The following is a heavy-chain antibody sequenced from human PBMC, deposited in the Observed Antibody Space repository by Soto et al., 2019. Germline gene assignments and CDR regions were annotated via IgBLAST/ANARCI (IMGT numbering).Heavy chain of an antibody. D-gene: IGHD6-13*01. CDR1: GYTFTSYD. V-gene: IGHV1-8*01. Sequence: GASVKVSCKASGYTFTSYDINWVRQATGQGLEWMGWMNPNSGNTGYAQKFQGRVTMTRNTSISTAYMELSSVTAADTAVYYCARGPNRKQLVPARFAYWGQGTLVTVSS. CDR2: MNPNSGNT. J-gene: IGHJ4*02. CDR3: ARGPNRKQLVPARFAY.